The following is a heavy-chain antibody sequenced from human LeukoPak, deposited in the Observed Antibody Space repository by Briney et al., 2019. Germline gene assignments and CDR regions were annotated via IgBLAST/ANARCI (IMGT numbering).Heavy chain of an antibody. CDR3: AKEVHDSSGFTADS. V-gene: IGHV3-23*01. D-gene: IGHD3-22*01. Sequence: GGSLRLSCAASGFTFSSNAMSWVRQAPGKGLEWVSAMSGSGDRTYYADSVKGRFTISRDNSKNTLHLQMDSLRDDDTAVYYCAKEVHDSSGFTADSRGQGTLVTVSS. CDR2: MSGSGDRT. CDR1: GFTFSSNA. J-gene: IGHJ4*02.